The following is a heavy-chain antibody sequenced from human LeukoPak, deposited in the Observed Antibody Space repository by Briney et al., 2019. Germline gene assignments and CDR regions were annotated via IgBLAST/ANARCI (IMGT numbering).Heavy chain of an antibody. CDR3: AKDGRKDSSSWYRVDY. Sequence: GGSLRLSCAASGFTFSNYWMSWVRQAPGKGLEWVANINQDGSDKYYVDSVKGRFTISRDNAKNSLYLQMNSLRAEDTAVYYCAKDGRKDSSSWYRVDYWGQGTLVTVSS. CDR2: INQDGSDK. V-gene: IGHV3-7*01. D-gene: IGHD6-13*01. CDR1: GFTFSNYW. J-gene: IGHJ4*02.